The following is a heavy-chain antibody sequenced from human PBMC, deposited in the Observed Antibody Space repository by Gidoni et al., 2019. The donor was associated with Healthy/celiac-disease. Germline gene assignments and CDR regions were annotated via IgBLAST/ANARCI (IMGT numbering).Heavy chain of an antibody. CDR3: ARVYRYYGSGFDP. V-gene: IGHV3-48*01. Sequence: EVQLVESGGGLVQPGGSLSLSCAASGFPFSSYSMNWVRQAPGKGLEWVSDISSSSSTIYYADSVKGRFTISRDNAKNSLYLQMNSLRAEDTAVYYCARVYRYYGSGFDPWGQGTLVTVSS. CDR2: ISSSSSTI. D-gene: IGHD3-10*01. CDR1: GFPFSSYS. J-gene: IGHJ5*02.